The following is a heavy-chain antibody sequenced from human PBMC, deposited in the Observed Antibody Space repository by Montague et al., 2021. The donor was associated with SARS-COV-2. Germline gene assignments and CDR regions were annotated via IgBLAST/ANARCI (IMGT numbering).Heavy chain of an antibody. Sequence: SETLSLTCTVSGGSVSSYYWSWIRQSPGKGLQWLGYIYYGGSTDYNPSLKSRVTMSVDTSKNQLSLRLNPVTTADTAVYFCARAGGFYDYWSGYSSSAGFFDPWGQGILVTVSS. V-gene: IGHV4-59*02. D-gene: IGHD3-3*01. CDR3: ARAGGFYDYWSGYSSSAGFFDP. CDR2: IYYGGST. CDR1: GGSVSSYY. J-gene: IGHJ5*02.